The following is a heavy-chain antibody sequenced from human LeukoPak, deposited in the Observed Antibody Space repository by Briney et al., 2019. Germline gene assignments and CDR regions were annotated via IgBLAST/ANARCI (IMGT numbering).Heavy chain of an antibody. CDR3: ARDASGIAAAGTTYYFDY. V-gene: IGHV1-2*06. Sequence: ASVKVSCKASGYTFTGYYMHWVRQAPGQGLEWMGRINPNSGGTNYAQKFQGRVTMTRDTSISTAYMELSRLRSDDTAVYYCARDASGIAAAGTTYYFDYWGQGTLVNVSS. J-gene: IGHJ4*02. CDR1: GYTFTGYY. D-gene: IGHD6-13*01. CDR2: INPNSGGT.